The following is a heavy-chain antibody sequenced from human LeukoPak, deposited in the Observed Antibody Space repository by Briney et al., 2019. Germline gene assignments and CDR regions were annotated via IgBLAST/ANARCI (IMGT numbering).Heavy chain of an antibody. Sequence: ASVKVSFKASGSTFTGYYMHWVRQAPGQGLEWMGWINPNSGGTNYAQKFQGRVTMTRDTSISTAYMELSRLRSDDTAVYYCARDLSEGGYSFNYSYYYGMDVWGQGTTVTVSS. CDR3: ARDLSEGGYSFNYSYYYGMDV. CDR1: GSTFTGYY. V-gene: IGHV1-2*02. J-gene: IGHJ6*02. CDR2: INPNSGGT. D-gene: IGHD5-18*01.